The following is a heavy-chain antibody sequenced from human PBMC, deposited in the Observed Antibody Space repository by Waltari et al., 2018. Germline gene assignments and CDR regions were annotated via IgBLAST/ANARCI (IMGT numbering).Heavy chain of an antibody. V-gene: IGHV4-34*01. Sequence: QVQLQQWGAGLLTPSETLSLTCAVYGGSFSGYYWSWIRQPPGKGLEWIGEINHSGSTNYNPSLKSRVTISVDTSKNQFSLKLSSVTAADTAVYYCATPSGSYSLLDMDVWGKGTTVTVSS. CDR2: INHSGST. CDR3: ATPSGSYSLLDMDV. D-gene: IGHD1-26*01. J-gene: IGHJ6*03. CDR1: GGSFSGYY.